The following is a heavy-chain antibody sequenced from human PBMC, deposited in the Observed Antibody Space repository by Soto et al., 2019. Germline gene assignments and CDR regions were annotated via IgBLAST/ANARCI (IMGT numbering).Heavy chain of an antibody. Sequence: SETLSLTCAVSGGSIGSSNCWSWVRQPPGKGLEWIGEIYHSGSTNYNPSLKSRVTISVDKSKNQFSLKLSSVTAADTAVYYCARVEGRFYYGMDVWGQGTTVTVSS. CDR1: GGSIGSSNC. CDR3: ARVEGRFYYGMDV. CDR2: IYHSGST. V-gene: IGHV4-4*02. J-gene: IGHJ6*02.